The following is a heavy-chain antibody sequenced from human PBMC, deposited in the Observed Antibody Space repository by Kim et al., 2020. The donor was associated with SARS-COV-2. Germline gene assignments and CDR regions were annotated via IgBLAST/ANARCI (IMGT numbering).Heavy chain of an antibody. CDR3: ARGGTGTAGSYFDY. V-gene: IGHV3-7*03. CDR1: GFTFGSYW. D-gene: IGHD6-13*01. CDR2: IKQDGTGT. Sequence: AGSLRLSCAASGFTFGSYWMSWVRQAPGKGLEYVANIKQDGTGTYYVDSLRGRFTISRDNAMHSLFLQVNSLRSEDTAVYFCARGGTGTAGSYFDYWGLGDLVTVSS. J-gene: IGHJ4*02.